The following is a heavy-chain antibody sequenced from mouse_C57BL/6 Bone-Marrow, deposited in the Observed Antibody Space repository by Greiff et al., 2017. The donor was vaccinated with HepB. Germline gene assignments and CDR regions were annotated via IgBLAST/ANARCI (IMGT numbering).Heavy chain of an antibody. CDR2: INPSSGYT. Sequence: VHLVESGAELARPGASVKMSCKASGYTFTSYTMHWVKQRPGQGLEWIGYINPSSGYTKYNQKFKDKATLTADKSSSTAYMQLSSLTSEDSAVYYCARQLRLSFDYWGQGTTLTVSS. D-gene: IGHD3-2*02. CDR3: ARQLRLSFDY. V-gene: IGHV1-4*01. CDR1: GYTFTSYT. J-gene: IGHJ2*01.